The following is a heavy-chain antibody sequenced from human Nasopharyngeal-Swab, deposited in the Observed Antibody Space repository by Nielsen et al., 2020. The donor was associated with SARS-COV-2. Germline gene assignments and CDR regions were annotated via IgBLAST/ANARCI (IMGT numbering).Heavy chain of an antibody. J-gene: IGHJ4*02. Sequence: ASVKVSCKASGYTFTGYFIHWVRQAPGQGLEWVGWINPNSGGTNYAQTFQGRVTMTRDTSITTAYMELSRLRSDDTAVYYCARVPGHPSFWGQGTLVTVSS. D-gene: IGHD3-10*01. V-gene: IGHV1-2*02. CDR1: GYTFTGYF. CDR2: INPNSGGT. CDR3: ARVPGHPSF.